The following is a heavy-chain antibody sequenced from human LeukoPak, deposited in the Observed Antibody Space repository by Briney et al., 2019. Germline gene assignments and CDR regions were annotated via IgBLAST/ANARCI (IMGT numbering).Heavy chain of an antibody. CDR3: ARWELLQSFDY. CDR2: ITTTGGST. V-gene: IGHV3-23*01. J-gene: IGHJ4*02. Sequence: GGSLRLSCAASGFSFSTYAMSWVRQAPGKGLEWVSAITTTGGSTYYIDSVMGRFTISRDNSKNTLYLEMHSLRVEDTAVYYCARWELLQSFDYWGQGTLVTVSS. D-gene: IGHD1-26*01. CDR1: GFSFSTYA.